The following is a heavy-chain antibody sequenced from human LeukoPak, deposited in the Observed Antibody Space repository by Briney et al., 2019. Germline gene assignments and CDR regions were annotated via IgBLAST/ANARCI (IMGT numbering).Heavy chain of an antibody. V-gene: IGHV3-48*03. CDR2: ISSSGSTI. J-gene: IGHJ6*03. Sequence: GGSLRLSCAASGFTFSSYEMNWVRQAPGKGLEWVSYISSSGSTIYYADSVKGRFTIPRDNAKNSLYLQMNSLRAEDTAVYYCVGVDYYYYMDVWGKGTTVTISS. CDR3: VGVDYYYYMDV. D-gene: IGHD3-10*01. CDR1: GFTFSSYE.